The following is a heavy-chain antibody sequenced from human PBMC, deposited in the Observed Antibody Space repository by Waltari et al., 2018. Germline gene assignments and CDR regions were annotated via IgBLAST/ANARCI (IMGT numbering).Heavy chain of an antibody. CDR2: IIPILGTA. D-gene: IGHD5-12*01. J-gene: IGHJ6*02. V-gene: IGHV1-69*05. CDR1: GGTISSSA. CDR3: ARAHSGYDHNSQHYYGMDV. Sequence: QVQLVQSGAEVKKPGSSVKVSCKASGGTISSSAIRWVRQAPGTGLEWMGGIIPILGTANYAQKFQGRVTITTDESTSTAYMELSSLRSEDTSVYYCARAHSGYDHNSQHYYGMDVWGQGTTVTVSS.